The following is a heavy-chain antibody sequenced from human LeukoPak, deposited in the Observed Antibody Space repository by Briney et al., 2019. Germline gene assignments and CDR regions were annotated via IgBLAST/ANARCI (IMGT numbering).Heavy chain of an antibody. CDR1: GGSISSYY. V-gene: IGHV4-59*12. CDR3: AGVTVTTPNDAFDI. Sequence: SETLSLTCTVSGGSISSYYWSWIRQPPGKGLEWIGYIYYSGSTNYNPSLKSRVTISVDTSKNQFSLKLSSVTAADTAVYYCAGVTVTTPNDAFDIWGQGTMVTVSS. J-gene: IGHJ3*02. CDR2: IYYSGST. D-gene: IGHD4-17*01.